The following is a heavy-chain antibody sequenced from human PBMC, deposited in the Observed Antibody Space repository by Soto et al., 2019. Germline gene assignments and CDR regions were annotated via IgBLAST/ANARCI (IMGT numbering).Heavy chain of an antibody. Sequence: EVQLLESGGGLVQPGGSLRLSCAASGFTFSSYAMSWVRQAPGKGLEWVSAISGSGVSTYYADSVKGRFTISRDNSKNTRFLQMNSLRAEDTAVYYCARDRGQLVPFDCWGQGTLVTVSS. J-gene: IGHJ4*02. CDR1: GFTFSSYA. D-gene: IGHD6-6*01. CDR2: ISGSGVST. CDR3: ARDRGQLVPFDC. V-gene: IGHV3-23*01.